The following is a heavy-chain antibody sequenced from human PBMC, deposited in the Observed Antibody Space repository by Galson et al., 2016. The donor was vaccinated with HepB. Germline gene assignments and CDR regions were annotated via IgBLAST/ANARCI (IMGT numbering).Heavy chain of an antibody. D-gene: IGHD2-2*01. V-gene: IGHV1-69*13. CDR3: ATMGHCSSSGCYLGDYHYFYMDV. CDR1: GGNFSSHG. CDR2: TIPIFGIT. Sequence: SVKVSCKAFGGNFSSHGVSWVRQAPGQGLEWMGGTIPIFGITNYAQRFQGRVTITAGESTTTAYLELSSLTSEDTAVYYCATMGHCSSSGCYLGDYHYFYMDVWGKGTTVTVSS. J-gene: IGHJ6*03.